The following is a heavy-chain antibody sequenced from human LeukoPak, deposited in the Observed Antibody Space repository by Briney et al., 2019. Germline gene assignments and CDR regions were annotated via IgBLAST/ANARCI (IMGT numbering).Heavy chain of an antibody. CDR3: AKDMMAIVGGTTSAFDM. CDR1: GFTFDDYA. Sequence: GGSLRLSCAASGFTFDDYAMHWVRQAPGKGLEWVSGISWNSGSIGYADSVKGRFTISRDNAKNSLYLQMNSLRAEDTALYYCAKDMMAIVGGTTSAFDMWGQGTMVTVSS. CDR2: ISWNSGSI. D-gene: IGHD1-26*01. V-gene: IGHV3-9*01. J-gene: IGHJ3*02.